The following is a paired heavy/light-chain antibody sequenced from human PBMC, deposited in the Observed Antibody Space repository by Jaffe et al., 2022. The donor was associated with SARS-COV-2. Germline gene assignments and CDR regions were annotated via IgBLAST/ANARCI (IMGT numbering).Light chain of an antibody. CDR3: QQTYSTRT. Sequence: DIQMTQSPSSLSASVGDRVTITCRASQSIDSYLNWYQQKPGKAPKFLIYAASNLQSGVPSRFSGSGSGTDFTLTISSLQPEDFATYYCQQTYSTRTFGQGTKVEIK. CDR1: QSIDSY. V-gene: IGKV1-39*01. CDR2: AAS. J-gene: IGKJ1*01.
Heavy chain of an antibody. CDR3: ARGYCSGGTCYSRWLFNWFDP. D-gene: IGHD2-15*01. Sequence: QVQLQESGPGLVKPSETLSLTCTVSGGSVSSGSYYWSWIRQPPGKGLEWIGDISFNGSTDYNPSLKSRVTMSLDTSKNQFSLKLNSVTAADTAVYYCARGYCSGGTCYSRWLFNWFDPWGQGTLVTVSS. V-gene: IGHV4-61*01. CDR2: ISFNGST. CDR1: GGSVSSGSYY. J-gene: IGHJ5*02.